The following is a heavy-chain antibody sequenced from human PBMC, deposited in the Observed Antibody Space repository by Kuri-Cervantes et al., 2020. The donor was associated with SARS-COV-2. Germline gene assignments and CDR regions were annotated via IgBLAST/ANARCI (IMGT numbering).Heavy chain of an antibody. CDR3: AGADGRFRPYYYYGMDV. V-gene: IGHV1-3*01. J-gene: IGHJ6*02. Sequence: GESLKVSCKASGYTFTSYAMHWVRQAPGQRLEWMGWIYAGNGNTKYSQKFQGRVTITRDTSASTAYMELSSLRSEGTAVYYCAGADGRFRPYYYYGMDVWGQGTTVTVSS. D-gene: IGHD6-6*01. CDR1: GYTFTSYA. CDR2: IYAGNGNT.